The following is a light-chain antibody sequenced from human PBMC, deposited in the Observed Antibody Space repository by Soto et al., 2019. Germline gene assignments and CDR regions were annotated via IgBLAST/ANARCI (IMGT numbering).Light chain of an antibody. CDR2: DAS. Sequence: IQMNQYQSSLSASVGDRVTITCRASQDIKNYLNWYQQKSGKAPKLLIYDASDLETGVPSRFSGSGSGTDFTFTINSLQPEDFATYYCQQLHGYPITFGQGTRLEIK. J-gene: IGKJ5*01. CDR3: QQLHGYPIT. CDR1: QDIKNY. V-gene: IGKV1-33*01.